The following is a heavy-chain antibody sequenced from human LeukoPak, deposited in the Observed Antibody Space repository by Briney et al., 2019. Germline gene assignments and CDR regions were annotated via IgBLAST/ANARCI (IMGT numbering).Heavy chain of an antibody. D-gene: IGHD2-21*02. J-gene: IGHJ1*01. Sequence: GGSLRLSCAASGFPFSSYGMHWVRQAPGKGLEWVAVIWYDGSNKYYADSVKGRFTISRDNSKNTLYLQMNSLRAEDTAVYYCARVYCGGDCSSFQHWGQGTLVTVSS. CDR3: ARVYCGGDCSSFQH. CDR1: GFPFSSYG. V-gene: IGHV3-33*01. CDR2: IWYDGSNK.